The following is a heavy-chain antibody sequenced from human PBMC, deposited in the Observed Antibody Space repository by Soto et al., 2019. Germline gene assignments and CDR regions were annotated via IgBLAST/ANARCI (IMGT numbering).Heavy chain of an antibody. CDR3: ARARWYDAFDV. D-gene: IGHD2-15*01. Sequence: SETLSLTCAVSGFFIGSGNYWGWIRKPPGKGLEWIGSIFHGGNTYYNPSLKSRVTISVDMSKNQFSLKLNSVTAADTAVYYCARARWYDAFDVWGQGTVVTVSS. CDR1: GFFIGSGNY. CDR2: IFHGGNT. J-gene: IGHJ3*01. V-gene: IGHV4-38-2*01.